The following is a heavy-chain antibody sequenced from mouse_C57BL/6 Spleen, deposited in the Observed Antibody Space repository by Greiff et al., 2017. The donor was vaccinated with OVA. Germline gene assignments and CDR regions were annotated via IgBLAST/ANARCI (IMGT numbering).Heavy chain of an antibody. J-gene: IGHJ4*01. D-gene: IGHD1-1*01. Sequence: EVMLVESGGGLVKPGGSLKLSCAASGFTFSDYGMHWVRQAPEKGLEWVAYISSGSSTIYYADTVKGRFTISRDNAKNTLFLQMTSLRSEDTAMYYCARNYYGSSYGSYAMDYWGQGTSVTVSS. V-gene: IGHV5-17*01. CDR3: ARNYYGSSYGSYAMDY. CDR1: GFTFSDYG. CDR2: ISSGSSTI.